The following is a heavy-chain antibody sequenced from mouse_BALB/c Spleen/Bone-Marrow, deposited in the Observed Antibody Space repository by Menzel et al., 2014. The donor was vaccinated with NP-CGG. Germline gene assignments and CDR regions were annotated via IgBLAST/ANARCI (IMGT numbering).Heavy chain of an antibody. CDR1: GYTFTSYV. Sequence: EVQLQQSGPELVKPGASVKMSCKASGYTFTSYVMHWVKQKPGQGLEWIGYINPYNDGTKYNEKFKGKATLTSDKSSSTAYMELSSLHSEASAVYYCASTYYRYDGFAYWGQGTLVTVSA. CDR3: ASTYYRYDGFAY. CDR2: INPYNDGT. V-gene: IGHV1-14*01. D-gene: IGHD2-14*01. J-gene: IGHJ3*01.